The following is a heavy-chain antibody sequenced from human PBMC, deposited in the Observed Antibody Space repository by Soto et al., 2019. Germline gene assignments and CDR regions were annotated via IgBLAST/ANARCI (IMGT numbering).Heavy chain of an antibody. CDR2: IYYSGNT. Sequence: SETLSLTCTVSGASMGPYYWSWIRQPPGKGLEWIGYIYYSGNTDSNPSLKSRVTLSMDTSKNQFSLKLSSVTAEDTAMYYCARVMSRGISLSMDVWGQGTTVTVSS. D-gene: IGHD3-16*01. CDR3: ARVMSRGISLSMDV. V-gene: IGHV4-59*01. CDR1: GASMGPYY. J-gene: IGHJ6*02.